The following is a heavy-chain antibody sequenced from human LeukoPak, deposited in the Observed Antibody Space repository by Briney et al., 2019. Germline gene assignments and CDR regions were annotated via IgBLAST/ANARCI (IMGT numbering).Heavy chain of an antibody. CDR1: GGSISSYY. D-gene: IGHD5-24*01. CDR3: ARNSVEMATITLGDY. Sequence: SETLSLTCTVSGGSISSYYWSWIRQHARKGLEGIGRIYTSGSTNYNPSLKSRVTMSVDTSKHQFSLRLSSVTAADTAVYYWARNSVEMATITLGDYWGQGTLVSVSS. CDR2: IYTSGST. V-gene: IGHV4-4*07. J-gene: IGHJ4*02.